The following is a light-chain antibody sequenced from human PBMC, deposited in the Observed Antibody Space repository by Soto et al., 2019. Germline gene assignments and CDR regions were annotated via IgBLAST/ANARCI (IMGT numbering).Light chain of an antibody. CDR3: QQSYSTLLT. CDR2: AAS. J-gene: IGKJ1*01. CDR1: QSISIY. Sequence: DIQMTQSPSSLSASVGDRVTITCRASQSISIYLNWYQQKPGKAPKLLIYAASSLQSGVPSRFSGSGSGTDFTLTISSLQPEDFATYYCQQSYSTLLTFGQGTKVEIK. V-gene: IGKV1-39*01.